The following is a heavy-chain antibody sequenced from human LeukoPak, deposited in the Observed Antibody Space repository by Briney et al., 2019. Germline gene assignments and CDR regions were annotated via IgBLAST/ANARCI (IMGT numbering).Heavy chain of an antibody. D-gene: IGHD6-19*01. CDR1: GFTFSSYA. CDR2: ISGSGSST. Sequence: GGSLRLSSAPSGFTFSSYAMSWVRQAPGNGREWVSAISGSGSSTYCADSVKGRFTITRDNTKNSLYLQMNSLRAEDTAEYYCAKWAGPIIDYCGQGTLVTVSS. V-gene: IGHV3-23*01. CDR3: AKWAGPIIDY. J-gene: IGHJ4*02.